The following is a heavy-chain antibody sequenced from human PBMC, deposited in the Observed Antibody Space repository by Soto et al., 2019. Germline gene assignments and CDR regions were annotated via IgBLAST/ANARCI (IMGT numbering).Heavy chain of an antibody. CDR3: ARHYYGSGSYWLLRTPFDP. V-gene: IGHV4-34*01. D-gene: IGHD3-10*01. CDR2: INHSGST. Sequence: SETLSLTCAVYGGSFSGYYWSWIRQPPGKGLEWIGEINHSGSTNYNPSLKSRVTISVDTSKNQFSLKLSSVTAADTAVYYCARHYYGSGSYWLLRTPFDPWGQGTLVTVSS. CDR1: GGSFSGYY. J-gene: IGHJ5*02.